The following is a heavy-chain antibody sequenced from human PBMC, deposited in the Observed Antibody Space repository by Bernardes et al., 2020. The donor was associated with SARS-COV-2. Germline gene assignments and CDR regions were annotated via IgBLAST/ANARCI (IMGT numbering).Heavy chain of an antibody. V-gene: IGHV3-53*01. Sequence: VGSLRLSCAASGFTVSSNYMSWVRQAPGKGLEWVSVIYRGGNTYYADSVKGRFTISRDNSKNTLDLQMNSLRAEDTAVYYCARRMSSSWSLDYWGQGTLVTVSS. CDR1: GFTVSSNY. CDR2: IYRGGNT. CDR3: ARRMSSSWSLDY. J-gene: IGHJ4*02. D-gene: IGHD6-13*01.